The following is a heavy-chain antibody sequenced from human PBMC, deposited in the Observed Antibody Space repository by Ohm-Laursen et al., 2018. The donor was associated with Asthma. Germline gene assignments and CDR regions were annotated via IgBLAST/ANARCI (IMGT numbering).Heavy chain of an antibody. D-gene: IGHD3-3*01. Sequence: SLRLSCAASGLTFSSYGMHWVRQAPGKGLEWVAVIWYDGSNKYYADSVKGRFTISRDNSKKTLYLQMNGLRAEDTAVYYCARTGNFGVVSGYGMDVWGQGTTVPVSS. CDR2: IWYDGSNK. CDR1: GLTFSSYG. J-gene: IGHJ6*02. CDR3: ARTGNFGVVSGYGMDV. V-gene: IGHV3-33*01.